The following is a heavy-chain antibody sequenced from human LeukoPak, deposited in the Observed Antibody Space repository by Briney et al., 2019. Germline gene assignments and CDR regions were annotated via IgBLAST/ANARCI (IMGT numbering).Heavy chain of an antibody. Sequence: KISCKGSGGTFSSYAISWVRQAPGQGLEWMGGIIPIFGTANYAQKFQGRVTITADESTSTAYMELSSLRSEDTAVYYCARDRRFGELYDPWGQGTLVTVSS. CDR2: IIPIFGTA. V-gene: IGHV1-69*01. D-gene: IGHD3-10*01. CDR1: GGTFSSYA. J-gene: IGHJ5*02. CDR3: ARDRRFGELYDP.